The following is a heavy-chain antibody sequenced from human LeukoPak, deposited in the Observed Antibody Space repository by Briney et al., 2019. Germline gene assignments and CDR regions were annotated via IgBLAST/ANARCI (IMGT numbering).Heavy chain of an antibody. Sequence: GASVKVSCKASGYTFTDYYMHWVRQAPGQGLEWMGRINPNSCGTNYAQKFQGRVTMTRDTSISKAYMEPSRLRSDDTAVYYCARDKPYYYDSRDYWGQGTLVTVSS. CDR1: GYTFTDYY. CDR3: ARDKPYYYDSRDY. CDR2: INPNSCGT. J-gene: IGHJ4*02. D-gene: IGHD3-22*01. V-gene: IGHV1-2*06.